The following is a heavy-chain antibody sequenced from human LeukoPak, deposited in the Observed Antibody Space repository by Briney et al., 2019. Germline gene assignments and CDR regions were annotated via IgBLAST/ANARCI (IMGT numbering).Heavy chain of an antibody. CDR2: ISGSDGST. V-gene: IGHV3-23*01. CDR3: AKEEWLSAVYFDY. D-gene: IGHD3-3*01. CDR1: GFTFSSYA. J-gene: IGHJ4*02. Sequence: GGSLRLSCAASGFTFSSYAMGWVRQAPGKGLQWVSTISGSDGSTYYADSVKGRFTISRDNSKNTLYLHINSLRAVDTAVYYCAKEEWLSAVYFDYWGQGTMVTVSS.